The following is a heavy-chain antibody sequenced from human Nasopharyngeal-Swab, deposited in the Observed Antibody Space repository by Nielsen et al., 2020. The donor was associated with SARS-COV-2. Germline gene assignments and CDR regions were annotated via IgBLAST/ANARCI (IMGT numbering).Heavy chain of an antibody. J-gene: IGHJ3*02. CDR3: AKDGVHHTFDI. CDR1: GFTFEDFA. CDR2: ISYNSNNI. V-gene: IGHV3-9*03. Sequence: SLKISCTASGFTFEDFAMLWVRQAPGKGLEWVSGISYNSNNIGYAESVKGRFTISRDNAKNTLYLQMNSLRAEDMGFYYCAKDGVHHTFDIWGQGTMVTVSS.